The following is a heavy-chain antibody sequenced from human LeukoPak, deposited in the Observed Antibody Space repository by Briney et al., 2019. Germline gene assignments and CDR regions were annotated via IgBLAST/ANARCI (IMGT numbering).Heavy chain of an antibody. CDR2: IRYDGSNK. CDR3: ATTYYYDSSGYYPYYYYYYMDV. CDR1: GFTFSSYG. Sequence: PGGSLRLSCAASGFTFSSYGMHWVRQAPGKGLEWVAFIRYDGSNKYYADSVKGRFTISRDNSKNTLYLQMNSLRAEDTAVYYCATTYYYDSSGYYPYYYYYYMDVWGKGTTVTVSS. D-gene: IGHD3-22*01. V-gene: IGHV3-30*02. J-gene: IGHJ6*03.